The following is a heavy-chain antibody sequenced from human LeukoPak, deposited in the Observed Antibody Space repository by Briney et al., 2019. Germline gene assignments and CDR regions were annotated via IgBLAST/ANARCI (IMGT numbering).Heavy chain of an antibody. V-gene: IGHV4-4*07. Sequence: SETLSLTRTVSGGSHCRCYGCCIRQPAGKGLEWIGRIYTSGSTNYNPSLKSRVTISVDKSKNQFSLKLSSVTAADTAVYYCARVSCTSCFHFDYWGQGTLVTVSS. J-gene: IGHJ4*02. D-gene: IGHD2-2*01. CDR3: ARVSCTSCFHFDY. CDR2: IYTSGST. CDR1: GGSHCRCY.